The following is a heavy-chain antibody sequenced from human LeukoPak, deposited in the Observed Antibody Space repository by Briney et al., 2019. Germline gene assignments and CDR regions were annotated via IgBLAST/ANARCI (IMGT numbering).Heavy chain of an antibody. CDR3: AREGYSGYDFSGLQLWLRGGYYFDY. V-gene: IGHV3-7*01. Sequence: GGSLRLSCAASGFTFSSYWMSWVRQAPGKGLEWVANIKQDGSEKYYVDSVKGRFTISRDNAKNSLCLQMNSLRAEDTAVYYCAREGYSGYDFSGLQLWLRGGYYFDYWGQGTLVTVSS. CDR1: GFTFSSYW. J-gene: IGHJ4*02. D-gene: IGHD5-12*01. CDR2: IKQDGSEK.